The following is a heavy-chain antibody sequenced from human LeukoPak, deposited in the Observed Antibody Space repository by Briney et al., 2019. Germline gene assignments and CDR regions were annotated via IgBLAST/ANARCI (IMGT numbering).Heavy chain of an antibody. CDR1: GGSISDTNY. J-gene: IGHJ3*02. CDR2: IFHTGRT. D-gene: IGHD3-22*01. CDR3: ASTYYYDSSGSSGAFDI. Sequence: SGTLSLTCVVSGGSISDTNYWSWVRQSPGKGLEWIGEIFHTGRTNSNPSLKSRVTISVDTSKNQFSLKLSSVTAADTAVYYCASTYYYDSSGSSGAFDIWGQGTMVTVSS. V-gene: IGHV4-4*02.